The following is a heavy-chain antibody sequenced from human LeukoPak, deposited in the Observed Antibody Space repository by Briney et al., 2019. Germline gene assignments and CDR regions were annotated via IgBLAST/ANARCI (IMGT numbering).Heavy chain of an antibody. J-gene: IGHJ4*02. CDR3: AKLKGWYGEGYFDY. CDR1: GFTVSSNY. Sequence: GGSLRLSCAASGFTVSSNYMSWVRQPPGKGLEWVSVIYSGGATFYADSVKGRFTISRDNSKNTLNLQMSSLRADDTAVYYCAKLKGWYGEGYFDYWGQGTVVTVSS. V-gene: IGHV3-53*01. D-gene: IGHD3-10*01. CDR2: IYSGGAT.